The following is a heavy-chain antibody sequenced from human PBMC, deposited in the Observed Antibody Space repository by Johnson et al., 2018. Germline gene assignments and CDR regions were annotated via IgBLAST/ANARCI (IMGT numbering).Heavy chain of an antibody. Sequence: VQLVQSGGDVVHPGGSLRLSCASSGFTFSAHNMNWVRQAPGKGLEWIAYINPEGFTHYADSVTGRFTISRDNAKNSLYLQMNSLGDEDTAVYYCARDAGGSTGYFYIDYWGQGTLVTVSS. V-gene: IGHV3-48*02. CDR1: GFTFSAHN. D-gene: IGHD3-22*01. J-gene: IGHJ4*02. CDR2: INPEGFT. CDR3: ARDAGGSTGYFYIDY.